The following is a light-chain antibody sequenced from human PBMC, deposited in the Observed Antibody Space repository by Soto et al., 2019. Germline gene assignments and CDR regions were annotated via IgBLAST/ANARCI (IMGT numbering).Light chain of an antibody. J-gene: IGLJ1*01. CDR2: DNK. Sequence: QSALTQPASASGTPGQRVTISCSGGSSNIGINPVVWYQQLPGMAPKLLIYDNKKRPSGVPDRFSGSRSGTSASLAISGLQSEDEADYFCGAWEASLNGYVFGSGTKVTV. V-gene: IGLV1-44*01. CDR1: SSNIGINP. CDR3: GAWEASLNGYV.